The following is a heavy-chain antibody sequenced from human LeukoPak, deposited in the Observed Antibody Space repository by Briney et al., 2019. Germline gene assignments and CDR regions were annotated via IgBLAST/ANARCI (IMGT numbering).Heavy chain of an antibody. D-gene: IGHD6-13*01. V-gene: IGHV3-53*01. Sequence: PGGSLRLSCAASGFAVSTNYMSWVRQAPGKGLEWVSVLYTSGSTYYSDSVKGRFTISRDNSKNTLYLQMNSLRAEDTAVYYCARDWPSEWQQLPDYDAVDIWGQGTMVIVSS. J-gene: IGHJ3*02. CDR2: LYTSGST. CDR1: GFAVSTNY. CDR3: ARDWPSEWQQLPDYDAVDI.